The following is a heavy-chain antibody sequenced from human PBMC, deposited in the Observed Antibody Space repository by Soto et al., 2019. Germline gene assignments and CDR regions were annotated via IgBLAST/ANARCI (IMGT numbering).Heavy chain of an antibody. V-gene: IGHV4-59*01. CDR3: ARDQAMVTTGYYYYGMDV. CDR2: IYYSGST. CDR1: GGSISSYY. J-gene: IGHJ6*02. Sequence: PSETLSLTCTVSGGSISSYYWSWIRQPPGKGLEWIGYIYYSGSTNYNPSLKSRVTISVDTSKNQFSLKLSSVTAADTAVYYCARDQAMVTTGYYYYGMDVWGQGTTVTVSS. D-gene: IGHD4-17*01.